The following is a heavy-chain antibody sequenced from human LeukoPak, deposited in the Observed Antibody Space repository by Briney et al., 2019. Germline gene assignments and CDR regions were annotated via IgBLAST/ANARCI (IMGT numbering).Heavy chain of an antibody. D-gene: IGHD3-22*01. Sequence: GGSLRLSCGFTVSSNYMSWVRQAPGKGLEWVAFIRYDGSNKYYADSVKGRFTISRDNSKNTLYLQMNSLRAEDTAVYYCAKEASGRAVVVQKAGYYYMDVWGKGTTVTISS. CDR1: FTVSSNY. J-gene: IGHJ6*03. CDR2: IRYDGSNK. V-gene: IGHV3-30*02. CDR3: AKEASGRAVVVQKAGYYYMDV.